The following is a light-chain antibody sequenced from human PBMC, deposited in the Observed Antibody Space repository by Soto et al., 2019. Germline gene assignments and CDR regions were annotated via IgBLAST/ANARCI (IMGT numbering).Light chain of an antibody. CDR3: QQRSSWPT. V-gene: IGKV3-11*01. J-gene: IGKJ5*01. Sequence: EIVLTQSPATLSLSPGERATLSCRASQSVSSYLAWYQQKPGQAPRLLIYDASNRTTGIPTRFSGSGSGTDFTLISSSLEPEDFAVYYCQQRSSWPTFGHGTRLEI. CDR1: QSVSSY. CDR2: DAS.